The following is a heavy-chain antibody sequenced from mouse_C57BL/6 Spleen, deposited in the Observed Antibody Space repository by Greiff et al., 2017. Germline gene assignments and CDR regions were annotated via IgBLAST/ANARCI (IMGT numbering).Heavy chain of an antibody. CDR3: ARHKDYYGSSYDWYFDV. Sequence: QVQLQQSGPGLVAPSQSLSITCTVSGFSLTSYGVHWVRQPPGKGLEWLVVIWSDGSTTYNSALKSRLSISKDNSKSQVFLKMNSLQTDDTAMYYCARHKDYYGSSYDWYFDVWGTGTTVTVSS. CDR2: IWSDGST. V-gene: IGHV2-6-1*01. CDR1: GFSLTSYG. J-gene: IGHJ1*03. D-gene: IGHD1-1*01.